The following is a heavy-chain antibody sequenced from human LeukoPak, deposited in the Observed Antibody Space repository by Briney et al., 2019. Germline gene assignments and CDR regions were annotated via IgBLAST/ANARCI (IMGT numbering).Heavy chain of an antibody. J-gene: IGHJ3*02. D-gene: IGHD2-15*01. V-gene: IGHV3-33*06. CDR2: IWFDGSDK. CDR1: GFTFSSYG. Sequence: PGGSLRLSCAASGFTFSSYGMHWVRQAPGKGLEWVAVIWFDGSDKYYSDSVKGRFTISRDNSKNTLYLQMNSLRAEDTAVYYCAKDEAVVVVAATPHDAFDIWGQGTMVTVSS. CDR3: AKDEAVVVVAATPHDAFDI.